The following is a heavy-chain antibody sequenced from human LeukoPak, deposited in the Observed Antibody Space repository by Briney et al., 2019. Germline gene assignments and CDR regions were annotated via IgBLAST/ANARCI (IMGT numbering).Heavy chain of an antibody. Sequence: PSETLCLTCAVYGGSFSGYYWSWIRQPPGKGLEWIGEINHSGSTNYNPSLKSRVTISVDTSKNQFSLKLSSVTAADTAVYYCARHRRNYYSYWGQGTLVTVSS. V-gene: IGHV4-34*01. CDR2: INHSGST. CDR1: GGSFSGYY. CDR3: ARHRRNYYSY. D-gene: IGHD3-10*01. J-gene: IGHJ4*02.